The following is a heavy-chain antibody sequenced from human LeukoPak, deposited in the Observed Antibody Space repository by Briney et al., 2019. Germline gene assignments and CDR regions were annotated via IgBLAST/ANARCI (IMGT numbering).Heavy chain of an antibody. D-gene: IGHD2-15*01. CDR1: GGSISSYY. Sequence: SETLSLTCTVSGGSISSYYWSWIRQPPGKGLEWIGEINHSGSTNYNPSLKSRVTISVDTSKNQFPLKLSSVTAADTAVYYCARADLVVVAAHDAFDIWGQGTMVTVSS. CDR3: ARADLVVVAAHDAFDI. V-gene: IGHV4-34*01. J-gene: IGHJ3*02. CDR2: INHSGST.